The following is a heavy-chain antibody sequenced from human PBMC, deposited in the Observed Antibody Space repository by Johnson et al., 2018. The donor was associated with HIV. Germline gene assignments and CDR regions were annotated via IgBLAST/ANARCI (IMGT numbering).Heavy chain of an antibody. D-gene: IGHD3-22*01. CDR2: ISGSGFDT. CDR1: NFTFKDYY. CDR3: ARVPTSSGYHDAFDI. V-gene: IGHV3-11*04. J-gene: IGHJ3*02. Sequence: QVQLVESGGDLIKPGGSLRLSCAASNFTFKDYYMNWIRQAPGKGLEWISYISGSGFDTFYADSVKGRFTISRDNSKNTLYLQMNSLRAEDTAVYYCARVPTSSGYHDAFDIWGQGTMVTVSS.